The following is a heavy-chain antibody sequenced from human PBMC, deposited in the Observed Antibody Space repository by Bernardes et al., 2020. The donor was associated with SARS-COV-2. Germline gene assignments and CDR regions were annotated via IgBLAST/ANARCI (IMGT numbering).Heavy chain of an antibody. Sequence: AGVKVSCKASGYTFTAYFIHWVRQAPGQGLEWMGWIHPNSGDTNYAQTFKGRVTMTRDTSISTAYMELTALTSDDTAVYYCAAVTWSQRDGFDFWGQGTVVTVSS. D-gene: IGHD1-26*01. V-gene: IGHV1-2*02. CDR1: GYTFTAYF. CDR2: IHPNSGDT. CDR3: AAVTWSQRDGFDF. J-gene: IGHJ3*01.